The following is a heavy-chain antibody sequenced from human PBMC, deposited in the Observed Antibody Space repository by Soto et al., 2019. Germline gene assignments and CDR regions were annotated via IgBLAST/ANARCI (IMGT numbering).Heavy chain of an antibody. CDR2: IYYSGST. J-gene: IGHJ6*02. CDR1: GGSISSSSYY. Sequence: TSETLSLTCTVSGGSISSSSYYWGWIRQPPGKGLEWIGSIYYSGSTYYNPSLKSRVTISVDMSQNQFSLNLNYVTAADTAVYYCARDLWGYCGTDCYPLDVWGQGTTVTVSS. CDR3: ARDLWGYCGTDCYPLDV. D-gene: IGHD2-21*02. V-gene: IGHV4-39*07.